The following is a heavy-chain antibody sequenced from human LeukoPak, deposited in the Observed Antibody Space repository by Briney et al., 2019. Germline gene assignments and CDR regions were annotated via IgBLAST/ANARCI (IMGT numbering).Heavy chain of an antibody. J-gene: IGHJ4*02. CDR3: ARDGPGYSFDY. V-gene: IGHV3-48*03. CDR2: ISTSGNTI. CDR1: GFFFSSYE. D-gene: IGHD5-18*01. Sequence: PGGSLRLSCAASGFFFSSYEMNWVRQAPGKGLEWVSCISTSGNTIYYADSVKGRFIVSRDNARNSLLLQLSSLRAEDTAVYYCARDGPGYSFDYWGQGTLVTVSS.